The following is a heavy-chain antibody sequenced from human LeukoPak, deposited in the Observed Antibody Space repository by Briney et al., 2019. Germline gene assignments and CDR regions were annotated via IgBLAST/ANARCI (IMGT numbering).Heavy chain of an antibody. CDR2: ITWNSDTI. CDR3: ARGCGSASCPYFFDY. D-gene: IGHD2-2*01. Sequence: GGSLRLSCAASGFTFDDYAMHWVRQGPGKGLEWVAGITWNSDTIGYGDSVKGRFTVSRDNAKSSLYLQMNSLRAEDTAVYFCARGCGSASCPYFFDYWGQGTLVTVSS. V-gene: IGHV3-9*01. J-gene: IGHJ4*02. CDR1: GFTFDDYA.